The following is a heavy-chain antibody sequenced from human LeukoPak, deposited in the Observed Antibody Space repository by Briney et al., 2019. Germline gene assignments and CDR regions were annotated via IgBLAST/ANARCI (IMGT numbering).Heavy chain of an antibody. Sequence: SVKVSCKASGGTFRTFAISWVRQAPGQGLEWMGGIIPIFGIPDSAQKFQGRLTITADESTTTAYMELSSLRSDDTAIYYCGLSGNYYYYMDVWGKGTTVTISS. J-gene: IGHJ6*03. CDR2: IIPIFGIP. CDR3: GLSGNYYYYMDV. CDR1: GGTFRTFA. D-gene: IGHD6-25*01. V-gene: IGHV1-69*13.